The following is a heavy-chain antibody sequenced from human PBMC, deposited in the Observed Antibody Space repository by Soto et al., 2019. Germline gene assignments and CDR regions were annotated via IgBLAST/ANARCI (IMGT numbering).Heavy chain of an antibody. Sequence: QLQLQESGPGLVKPSETLSLTCTVSGGSISGDYWGWIRQPPGKGLEWIATIYYSGRTFYNPSLESPGTTYVETSRDQFSLKATSVTAADTAVYYCARLPRTTTSGSGTGFWGQGTLVTVSS. CDR3: ARLPRTTTSGSGTGF. CDR1: GGSISGDY. J-gene: IGHJ4*02. CDR2: IYYSGRT. D-gene: IGHD1-1*01. V-gene: IGHV4-39*01.